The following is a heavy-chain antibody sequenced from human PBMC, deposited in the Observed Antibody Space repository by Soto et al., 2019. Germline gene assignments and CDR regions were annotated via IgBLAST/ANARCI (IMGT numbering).Heavy chain of an antibody. J-gene: IGHJ4*02. CDR1: GGTFSSYT. V-gene: IGHV1-69*02. CDR3: ARGRIAVAGNSDFDY. Sequence: QVQLVQSGAEVKKPGSSVKVSCKASGGTFSSYTISWVRQAPGQGLEWMGRIIPILGIANYAQKFQGRVTSTADKSTSTAYMELSSLRSEDTAVYYCARGRIAVAGNSDFDYWGQGTLVTVSS. CDR2: IIPILGIA. D-gene: IGHD6-19*01.